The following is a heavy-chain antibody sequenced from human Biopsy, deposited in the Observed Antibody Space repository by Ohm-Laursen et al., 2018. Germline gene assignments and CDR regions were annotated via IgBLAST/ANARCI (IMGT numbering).Heavy chain of an antibody. Sequence: TLSLTWTVSGDSINSSYWSWIRQPPGKGLEWIGFISNSGSTNYNPSLKSRVTISVDMSKNQISLKLGSVTVADTAVFYCARRGSGGRSFDYWGQGSLVTVSS. CDR2: ISNSGST. CDR3: ARRGSGGRSFDY. D-gene: IGHD2-15*01. J-gene: IGHJ4*02. V-gene: IGHV4-59*08. CDR1: GDSINSSY.